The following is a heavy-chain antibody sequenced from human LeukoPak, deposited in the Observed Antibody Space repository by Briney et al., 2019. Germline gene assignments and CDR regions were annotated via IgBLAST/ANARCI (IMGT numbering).Heavy chain of an antibody. J-gene: IGHJ6*02. CDR2: ISPVSSYT. CDR3: VRDVSRRIGMDV. D-gene: IGHD2/OR15-2a*01. CDR1: GFSFNSYT. Sequence: SGGSLRLSCLASGFSFNSYTMNWVREAPGKGLEWVSTISPVSSYTWYAESVKGRFTISRDNPENSLYLQMDSLRAEETAVYYCVRDVSRRIGMDVWGQGTTVTVSS. V-gene: IGHV3-21*01.